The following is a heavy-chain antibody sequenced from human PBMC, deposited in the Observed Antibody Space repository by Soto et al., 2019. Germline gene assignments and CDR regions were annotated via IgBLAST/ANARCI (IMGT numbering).Heavy chain of an antibody. CDR3: AIRITVFGVVAMGGLDV. CDR2: IIPIFPTA. V-gene: IGHV1-69*14. D-gene: IGHD3-3*01. CDR1: GGTFSSYS. Sequence: QVQLVQSGAELKKPGSSVRVSCQASGGTFSSYSVNWVRQAPGQGLEWMGGIIPIFPTADHAQRFKGRVTITADKSTNTAYMELSSLRSDETAVYYCAIRITVFGVVAMGGLDVWGPGTTVTVSS. J-gene: IGHJ6*01.